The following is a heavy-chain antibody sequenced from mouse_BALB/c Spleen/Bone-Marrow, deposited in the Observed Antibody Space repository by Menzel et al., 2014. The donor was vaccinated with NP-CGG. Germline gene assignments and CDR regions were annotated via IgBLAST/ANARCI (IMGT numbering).Heavy chain of an antibody. CDR1: GFTFSSYG. CDR3: ARVWYFDY. Sequence: EVMLVESGGGLVQPGGSLKLSCAASGFTFSSYGMSWVRQTPDKRLELVATINSNGGSTYYPDSVKGRFTIPRDNAKNTLYLQMSSLKSEDTAMYYCARVWYFDYWGQGTNLTVSS. CDR2: INSNGGST. J-gene: IGHJ2*01. V-gene: IGHV5-6-3*01.